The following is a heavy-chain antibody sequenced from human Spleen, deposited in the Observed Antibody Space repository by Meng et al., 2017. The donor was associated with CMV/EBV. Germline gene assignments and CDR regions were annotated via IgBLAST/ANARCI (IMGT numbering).Heavy chain of an antibody. Sequence: GTFSSYSISGLRQAPGQGLEWMGGITPMFAITKYAQKFQGRVTFTADEPATTVSMEMSSLTSEDTAIYYCARGLGDLEMTSTNWFDPWGQGTLVTVSS. CDR2: ITPMFAIT. CDR1: GTFSSYS. J-gene: IGHJ5*02. CDR3: ARGLGDLEMTSTNWFDP. D-gene: IGHD5-24*01. V-gene: IGHV1-69*01.